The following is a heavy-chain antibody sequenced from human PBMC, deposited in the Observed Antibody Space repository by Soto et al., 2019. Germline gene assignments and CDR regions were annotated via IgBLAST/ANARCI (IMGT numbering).Heavy chain of an antibody. J-gene: IGHJ6*02. V-gene: IGHV1-24*01. CDR2: FDPEDGET. CDR1: GYTLTELS. D-gene: IGHD2-15*01. Sequence: ASVKVSCKVSGYTLTELSMHWVRQAPGKGLEWMGGFDPEDGETIYAQKFQGRVTMTEDTSTDTAYMELSSLRSEDTAVYYCATVSYCSGGSCYYYYGMDVWGQGTTVTVSS. CDR3: ATVSYCSGGSCYYYYGMDV.